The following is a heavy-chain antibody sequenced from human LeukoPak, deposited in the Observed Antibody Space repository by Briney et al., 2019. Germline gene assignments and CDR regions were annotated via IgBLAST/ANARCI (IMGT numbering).Heavy chain of an antibody. CDR1: GYTFTSYA. CDR3: ARAYYYGSGSYYFDY. Sequence: GASVKVSCKASGYTFTSYAMHWVRQAPGQRLEWMGWINAGNGNTKYSQKFQGRVTITRDTSASTAYMELSSPRSEDTAVYHCARAYYYGSGSYYFDYWGQGTLVTVSS. J-gene: IGHJ4*02. V-gene: IGHV1-3*01. CDR2: INAGNGNT. D-gene: IGHD3-10*01.